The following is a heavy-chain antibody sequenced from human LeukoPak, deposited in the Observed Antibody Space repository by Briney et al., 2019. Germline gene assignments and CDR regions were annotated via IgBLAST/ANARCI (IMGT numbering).Heavy chain of an antibody. CDR1: GFTFSNYA. D-gene: IGHD6-19*01. CDR2: ISASGGST. V-gene: IGHV3-23*01. Sequence: GGSLRLSCEGSGFTFSNYAVTWVRQAPGKGLEWVSSISASGGSTFYADSVKGRFTISRDNSKNTLYLQMNSLRAEDTAVYYCAKAVSGWSPPFDYWGQGTLVTVSS. J-gene: IGHJ4*02. CDR3: AKAVSGWSPPFDY.